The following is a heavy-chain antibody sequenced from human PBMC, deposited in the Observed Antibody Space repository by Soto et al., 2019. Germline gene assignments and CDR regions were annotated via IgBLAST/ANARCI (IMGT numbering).Heavy chain of an antibody. CDR1: GASISSNH. V-gene: IGHV4-59*01. CDR2: MYDSVTT. CDR3: AAYHAGGACRGR. Sequence: QVHLQESGPRLVKPSETLSLTCSVSGASISSNHWSWIRQPPGKGLEWIGCMYDSVTTRYDSFFKGRATISIDTSNTQLSLTLTSGTAADTAVYYCAAYHAGGACRGRWGQGTLVIISS. D-gene: IGHD3-16*01. J-gene: IGHJ4*02.